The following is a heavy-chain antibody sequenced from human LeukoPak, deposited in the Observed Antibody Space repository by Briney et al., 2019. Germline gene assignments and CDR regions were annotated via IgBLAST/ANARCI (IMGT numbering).Heavy chain of an antibody. V-gene: IGHV5-51*01. J-gene: IGHJ4*02. CDR2: IYPGDSDT. CDR3: ARRDYGGKHFDY. D-gene: IGHD4-23*01. CDR1: GSSFTSYW. Sequence: GASLKISCKGSGSSFTSYWIGGGRQMPGKGLEWMGIIYPGDSDTKYSPSFQGQVTISADKSISTAYLQWSSLKASDTAMYYCARRDYGGKHFDYWGQGTLVTVSS.